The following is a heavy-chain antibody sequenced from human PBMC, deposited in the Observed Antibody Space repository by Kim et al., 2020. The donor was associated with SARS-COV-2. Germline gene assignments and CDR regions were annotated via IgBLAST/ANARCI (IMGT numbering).Heavy chain of an antibody. J-gene: IGHJ6*02. CDR3: TTDYGSGEIYYYYYYGMDV. Sequence: GGSLRLSCAASGFTFSNAWMSWVRQAPGKGLEWVGRIKSKTDGGTTDYAAPVKGRFTISRDDSKNTLYLQMNSLKTEDTAVYYCTTDYGSGEIYYYYYYGMDVWGRGTTVTVSS. V-gene: IGHV3-15*01. D-gene: IGHD3-10*01. CDR1: GFTFSNAW. CDR2: IKSKTDGGTT.